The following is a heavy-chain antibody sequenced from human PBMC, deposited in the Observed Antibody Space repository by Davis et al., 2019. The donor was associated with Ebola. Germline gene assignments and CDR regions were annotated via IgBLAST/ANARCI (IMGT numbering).Heavy chain of an antibody. Sequence: SETLSLTCAVYGRSFSGYYWSWIRQPPGKGLEWIGEINHSGSTNYNPSLKSRVTISVDTSKNQFSLKLSAVTAADTAVYYCASQAGVVRGVIKAPLGYYYGMDVWGKGTTVTVSS. CDR2: INHSGST. D-gene: IGHD3-10*01. CDR3: ASQAGVVRGVIKAPLGYYYGMDV. J-gene: IGHJ6*04. V-gene: IGHV4-34*01. CDR1: GRSFSGYY.